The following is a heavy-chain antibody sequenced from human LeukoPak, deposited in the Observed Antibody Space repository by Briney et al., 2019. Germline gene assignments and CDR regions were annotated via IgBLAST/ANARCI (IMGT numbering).Heavy chain of an antibody. J-gene: IGHJ6*04. V-gene: IGHV3-23*01. D-gene: IGHD2-2*01. CDR3: AKGGYCSSTSCYFGPNYGMDV. Sequence: PGGSLRLSCAASGFTFSSYAMSWVRQAPGKGLEWVSAISGSDGSTYYADSVKGRFTISRDNSKNTLYLQMNSLRAEDTAVYYCAKGGYCSSTSCYFGPNYGMDVWGKGTTVTVSS. CDR2: ISGSDGST. CDR1: GFTFSSYA.